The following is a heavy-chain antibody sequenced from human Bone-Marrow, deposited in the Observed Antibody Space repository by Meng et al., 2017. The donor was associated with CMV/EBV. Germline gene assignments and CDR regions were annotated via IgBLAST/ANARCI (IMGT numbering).Heavy chain of an antibody. V-gene: IGHV1-2*02. J-gene: IGHJ5*02. Sequence: ASVKVSCKASGYTFTSYGISWVRQAPGQGLEWMGWINPNSGGTNYAQKFQGRVTMTRDTSISTAYMELSRLRSDDTAVYYCASGFGLPAATWFDPWGQGTLVTVSS. CDR3: ASGFGLPAATWFDP. D-gene: IGHD2-2*01. CDR2: INPNSGGT. CDR1: GYTFTSYG.